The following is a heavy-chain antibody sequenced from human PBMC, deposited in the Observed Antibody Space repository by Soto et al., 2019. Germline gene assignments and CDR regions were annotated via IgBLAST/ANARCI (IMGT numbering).Heavy chain of an antibody. CDR3: ARDMVRGLYPEYFQH. Sequence: GGSLRLSCSASGFTFSSYAMHWVRQAPGKGLEYVSAISSNGGSTYYADSVKGRFTISRDNSKNTLYLQMNSLRAEDTAVYYCARDMVRGLYPEYFQHWGQGTLVTVSS. D-gene: IGHD3-10*01. J-gene: IGHJ1*01. CDR1: GFTFSSYA. CDR2: ISSNGGST. V-gene: IGHV3-64*04.